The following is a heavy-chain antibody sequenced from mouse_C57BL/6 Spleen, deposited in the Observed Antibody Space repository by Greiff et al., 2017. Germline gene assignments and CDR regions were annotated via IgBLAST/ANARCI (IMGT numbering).Heavy chain of an antibody. Sequence: VQLKESGGGLVQPGGSMKLSCVASGFTFSNYWMNWVRQSPEKGLEWVAQIRLKSDNYATHYAESGKGRFTISRDDSKSSVYLQMNNLRAEDTGSYYCTEDYDAAYWGQGTLVTVSA. J-gene: IGHJ3*01. V-gene: IGHV6-3*01. CDR1: GFTFSNYW. D-gene: IGHD2-4*01. CDR3: TEDYDAAY. CDR2: IRLKSDNYAT.